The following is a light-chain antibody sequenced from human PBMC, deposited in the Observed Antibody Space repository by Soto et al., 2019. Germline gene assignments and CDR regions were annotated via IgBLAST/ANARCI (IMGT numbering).Light chain of an antibody. V-gene: IGKV2-28*01. CDR3: MQALQTPYT. Sequence: IVMTQSPLSLPVTPGEPASISCRSSQSLLHSNGYNYFDWYLQKPGQSPQLLIYLGSNRASGVPDRFSGSGSGTDFTLKISRVEAEDVGIYNCMQALQTPYTFGQGTKLEIK. CDR1: QSLLHSNGYNY. CDR2: LGS. J-gene: IGKJ2*01.